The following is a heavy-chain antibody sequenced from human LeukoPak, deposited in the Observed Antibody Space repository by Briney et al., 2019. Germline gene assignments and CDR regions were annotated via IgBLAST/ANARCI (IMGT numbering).Heavy chain of an antibody. CDR3: ARVGSPTNYYDSSGYYQYFDY. V-gene: IGHV4-30-4*08. J-gene: IGHJ4*02. CDR2: IYYSGST. CDR1: GGSISSGDYY. D-gene: IGHD3-22*01. Sequence: PQTLSLTCTVSGGSISSGDYYWSWIRQPPGKGLEWIGYIYYSGSTYYNPSLKSRVTISVDTSKNQFSLKLSSVTAADTAVYYCARVGSPTNYYDSSGYYQYFDYWGQGTLVTVSP.